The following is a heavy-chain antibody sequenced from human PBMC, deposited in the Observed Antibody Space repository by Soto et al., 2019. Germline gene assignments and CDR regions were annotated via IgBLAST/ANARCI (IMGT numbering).Heavy chain of an antibody. V-gene: IGHV3-7*05. CDR3: NTQFDY. Sequence: GGSLRLSCAVSGLTFSTNWMSWARQAPGKGLEWVAKINQDGSERDYVDSVKGRFTISRDNAKNSLYLQMNNLRVEDTAVYYCNTQFDYWGQGALVTVSS. CDR2: INQDGSER. CDR1: GLTFSTNW. J-gene: IGHJ4*02.